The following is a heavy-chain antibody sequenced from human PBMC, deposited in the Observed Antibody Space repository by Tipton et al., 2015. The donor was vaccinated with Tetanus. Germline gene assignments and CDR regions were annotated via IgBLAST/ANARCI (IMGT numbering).Heavy chain of an antibody. D-gene: IGHD6-13*01. CDR3: ASLGEEQLGVDY. V-gene: IGHV4-39*01. CDR2: IYYSGST. J-gene: IGHJ4*02. Sequence: LRLSCTVSGGSISSSSYYWGWIRQPPGKGLEWIGSIYYSGSTYYNPSLKSRVTISEDTPKNHFSLKLSSVTAADTAVYYCASLGEEQLGVDYWGQGTLVTVSS. CDR1: GGSISSSSYY.